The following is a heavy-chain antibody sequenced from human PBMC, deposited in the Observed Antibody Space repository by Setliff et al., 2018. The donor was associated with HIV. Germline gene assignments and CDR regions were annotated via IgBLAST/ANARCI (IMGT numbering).Heavy chain of an antibody. CDR1: GGSFSAYY. Sequence: PSETLSLTCAVSGGSFSAYYWTWIRQSPHKGLEWVGEIDHTGSAYYNPSLTGRVTISVDTSKNRFSLELSAVTAADTALYYCARGPRVSAAVVETPSAYWGQGTRVTVSS. D-gene: IGHD6-19*01. CDR3: ARGPRVSAAVVETPSAY. J-gene: IGHJ4*02. V-gene: IGHV4-34*01. CDR2: IDHTGSA.